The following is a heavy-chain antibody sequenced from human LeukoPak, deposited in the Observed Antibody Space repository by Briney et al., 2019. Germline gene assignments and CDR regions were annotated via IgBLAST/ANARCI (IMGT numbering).Heavy chain of an antibody. J-gene: IGHJ3*02. Sequence: ASVKVSCKASGYTFTGYYMHWVRQAPGQGLEWMGRINPNSGGTNYAQKFQGRVTMTRDTSISTAYMELSRLRSDDTAVYYCARDSGPLIGMGDYDAFDIWGQGTMVTVSS. D-gene: IGHD4-17*01. CDR1: GYTFTGYY. CDR3: ARDSGPLIGMGDYDAFDI. CDR2: INPNSGGT. V-gene: IGHV1-2*06.